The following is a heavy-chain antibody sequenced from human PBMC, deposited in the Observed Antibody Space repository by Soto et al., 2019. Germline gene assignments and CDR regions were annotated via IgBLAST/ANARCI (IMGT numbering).Heavy chain of an antibody. CDR3: ARESRRSFDS. D-gene: IGHD2-15*01. CDR2: IYTSGST. Sequence: PSETLSLTCTVSGGSISDYYWSWIRQPAGKGLEWIGRIYTSGSTNYNPSLKSRVTVSVDTSKNQFSLKLSPVTAADTAVYYCARESRRSFDSWGQGTLATVSS. V-gene: IGHV4-4*07. CDR1: GGSISDYY. J-gene: IGHJ4*02.